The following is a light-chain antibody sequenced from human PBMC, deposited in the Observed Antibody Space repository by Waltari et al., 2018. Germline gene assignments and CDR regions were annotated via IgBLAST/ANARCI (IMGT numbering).Light chain of an antibody. J-gene: IGLJ3*02. Sequence: QSALTQPASVSGSPGQSITISCTGTSSDIGSYNFVSWYQHHPDKAPKLILFEVSKRPSGGSDRFSGSKSGNTASLTISGLQAEDDADYYCYSSAMSAFVVFGGGTKLTVL. CDR3: YSSAMSAFVV. CDR1: SSDIGSYNF. V-gene: IGLV2-23*02. CDR2: EVS.